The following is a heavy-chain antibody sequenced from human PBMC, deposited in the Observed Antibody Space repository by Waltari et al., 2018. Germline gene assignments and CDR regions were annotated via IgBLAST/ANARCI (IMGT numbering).Heavy chain of an antibody. CDR3: TRDKLDYYNGMDV. J-gene: IGHJ6*02. Sequence: QVQLVQSGAEVKKPGASVKVSCRTSGDTFSSYFIFWVRQAPGQGLEWMGIINPSDGGTNYPQKFQDRVTMTRDTSTSTVYMELRSLRSEDTAVYYCTRDKLDYYNGMDVWGQGTTVTVPS. D-gene: IGHD3-3*02. CDR2: INPSDGGT. CDR1: GDTFSSYF. V-gene: IGHV1-46*03.